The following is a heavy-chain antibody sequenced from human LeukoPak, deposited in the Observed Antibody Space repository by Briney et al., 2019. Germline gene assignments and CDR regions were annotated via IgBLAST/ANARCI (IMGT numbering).Heavy chain of an antibody. J-gene: IGHJ4*02. V-gene: IGHV3-73*01. CDR3: TRHVDLVVVAATLLFEF. CDR1: GFTFSGSA. Sequence: GGSLRLSCAASGFTFSGSAVHWVRQASGKGLEWVGRIRSKTNSYATAYVASVKGRFTISRDDSENTAYLQMNSLKTEDTAMYYCTRHVDLVVVAATLLFEFWGQGILVTVSS. D-gene: IGHD2-15*01. CDR2: IRSKTNSYAT.